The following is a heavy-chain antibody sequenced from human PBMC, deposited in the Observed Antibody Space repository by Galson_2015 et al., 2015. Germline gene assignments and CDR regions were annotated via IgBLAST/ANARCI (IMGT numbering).Heavy chain of an antibody. J-gene: IGHJ3*02. Sequence: SETLSLTCTVSGGSISSYYWSCIRQPPGKGLEWIGYIYYSGSTNYNPSLKSRVTISVDTSKNQFSLKLSSVTAADTAVYYCASVTYQFYSSGKWGAFDIWGQGTMVTVSS. CDR3: ASVTYQFYSSGKWGAFDI. D-gene: IGHD3-22*01. CDR1: GGSISSYY. CDR2: IYYSGST. V-gene: IGHV4-59*01.